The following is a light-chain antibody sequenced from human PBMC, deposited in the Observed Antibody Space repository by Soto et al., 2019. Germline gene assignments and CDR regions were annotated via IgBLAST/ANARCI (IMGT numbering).Light chain of an antibody. CDR1: QSISSW. J-gene: IGKJ1*01. CDR3: QQYNSYPWT. Sequence: DIQMTQSPSTLSASVGDRVTITCRASQSISSWLAWYQQKPGKAPKLLIYDASSLESGVPSRFSGSGSGTEFTLTISSLQPDELATYDCQQYNSYPWTFGQGTKVDIK. CDR2: DAS. V-gene: IGKV1-5*01.